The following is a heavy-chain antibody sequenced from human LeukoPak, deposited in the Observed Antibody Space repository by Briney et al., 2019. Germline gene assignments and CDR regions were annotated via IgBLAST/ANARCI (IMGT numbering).Heavy chain of an antibody. D-gene: IGHD2-2*02. V-gene: IGHV1-69*05. CDR1: GYTFTSYD. CDR3: ARDLGYCSSTSCYTSDY. Sequence: ASVKVSCKASGYTFTSYDINWVRQAPGQGLEWMGGLIPIFGTANYAQKFQGRVTITTDESTSTAYMELSSLRSEDTAVYYCARDLGYCSSTSCYTSDYWGQGTLVTVSS. J-gene: IGHJ4*02. CDR2: LIPIFGTA.